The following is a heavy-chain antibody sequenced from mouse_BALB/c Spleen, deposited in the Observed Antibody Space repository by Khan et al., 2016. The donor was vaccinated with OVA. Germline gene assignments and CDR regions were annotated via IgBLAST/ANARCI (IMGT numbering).Heavy chain of an antibody. CDR2: INPNTYNI. CDR1: GHSFTAYY. Sequence: VRLQQSGPDLVKTGASVKISCMASGHSFTAYYMNWVRLSHGKSLECIGRINPNTYNINYNQKFKGKAILTVDTSSSTAYMELRSLTSEDSAVYFCARGYDFFASWGQGTLVTVSA. V-gene: IGHV1-26*01. D-gene: IGHD2-14*01. J-gene: IGHJ3*01. CDR3: ARGYDFFAS.